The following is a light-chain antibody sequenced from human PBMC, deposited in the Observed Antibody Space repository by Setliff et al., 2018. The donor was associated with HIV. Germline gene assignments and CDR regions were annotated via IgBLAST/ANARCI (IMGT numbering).Light chain of an antibody. Sequence: QSALAQPASVSGSPGQSITISCTGTSSDVGIYNLVSWYQQHPGKAPKLMIYEVSKRPSGVSYRFSGSKSGNTASLTISGLQAEDEADYYCCSYAGSSSYVFGTGTKVTVL. CDR2: EVS. CDR1: SSDVGIYNL. CDR3: CSYAGSSSYV. J-gene: IGLJ1*01. V-gene: IGLV2-23*02.